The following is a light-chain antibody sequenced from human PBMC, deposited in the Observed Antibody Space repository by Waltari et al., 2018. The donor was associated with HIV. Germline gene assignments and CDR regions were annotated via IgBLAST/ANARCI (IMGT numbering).Light chain of an antibody. J-gene: IGLJ2*01. Sequence: QFVLTQPPSVSGAPGQRVTLSCTGTHSNIGAGFYVPANQQLPGTAPKRLRFGNNNRPSGVPDRFSGSKSGTSASLAITGLQPEDEADYYCQSYDTSLSGSGVVFGGGTKLTVL. CDR2: GNN. V-gene: IGLV1-40*01. CDR1: HSNIGAGFY. CDR3: QSYDTSLSGSGVV.